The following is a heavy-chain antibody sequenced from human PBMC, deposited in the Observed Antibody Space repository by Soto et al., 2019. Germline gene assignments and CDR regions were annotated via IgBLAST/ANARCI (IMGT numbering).Heavy chain of an antibody. Sequence: GEPLKISGKGSGYSFTSYYIGWVRQMPGKGLEWMGIIYPGGSDTRYSPSFQCQVTISADKSLSTAFLQWSSLKASDTAMYYCARHGVGELPPAYWYYGMDVWGQGTTVTVS. D-gene: IGHD3-16*01. V-gene: IGHV5-51*01. CDR2: IYPGGSDT. CDR1: GYSFTSYY. J-gene: IGHJ6*02. CDR3: ARHGVGELPPAYWYYGMDV.